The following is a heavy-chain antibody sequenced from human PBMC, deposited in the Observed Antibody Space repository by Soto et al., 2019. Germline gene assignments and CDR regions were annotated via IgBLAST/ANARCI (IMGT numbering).Heavy chain of an antibody. J-gene: IGHJ4*02. CDR1: GYSFPSHY. CDR3: AGGIAVAGNLLDY. CDR2: ICADDVNI. V-gene: IGHV1-18*04. Sequence: ASVKVSCKAIGYSFPSHYMHWVRQAPGQGLEWMGTICADDVNIGYAQKLKGRVTMTTDTSTSTAYMELRSLRSDDTAVYYCAGGIAVAGNLLDYWGQGTLVTVSS. D-gene: IGHD6-19*01.